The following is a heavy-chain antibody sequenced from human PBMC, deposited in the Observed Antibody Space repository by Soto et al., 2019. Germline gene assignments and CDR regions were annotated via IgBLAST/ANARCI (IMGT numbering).Heavy chain of an antibody. D-gene: IGHD3-10*01. CDR3: ATDADHGMV. Sequence: GGSXRLCCAASGCTFSIYGINLSRQAPGKGLEFVSSISTGSGHIYYADPVNGRLTISRDKAKNSLYLQMSRLRAEDTAMYYCATDADHGMVRGQGNQVPVSS. J-gene: IGHJ4*02. CDR2: ISTGSGHI. CDR1: GCTFSIYG. V-gene: IGHV3-21*01.